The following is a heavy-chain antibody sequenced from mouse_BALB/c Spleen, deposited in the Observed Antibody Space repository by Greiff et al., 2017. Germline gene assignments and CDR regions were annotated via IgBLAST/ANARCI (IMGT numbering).Heavy chain of an antibody. CDR1: GYTFTSYV. J-gene: IGHJ3*01. D-gene: IGHD2-4*01. Sequence: VQLQQSGPELVKPGASVKMSCKASGYTFTSYVMHWVKQKPGQGLEWIGYINPYNDGTKYNEKFKGKATLTSDKSSSTAYMELSSLTSEDSAVYYCARPTMITTGAWFAYWGQGTLVTVSA. V-gene: IGHV1-14*01. CDR2: INPYNDGT. CDR3: ARPTMITTGAWFAY.